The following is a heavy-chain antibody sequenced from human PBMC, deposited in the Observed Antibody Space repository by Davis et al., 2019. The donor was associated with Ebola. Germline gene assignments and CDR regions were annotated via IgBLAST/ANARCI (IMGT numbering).Heavy chain of an antibody. J-gene: IGHJ6*02. V-gene: IGHV3-33*01. CDR3: ARFPRGISYYFYGMDV. CDR1: GFTFSSYG. D-gene: IGHD3-16*01. Sequence: GESLKISCAASGFTFSSYGMHWVRQAPGKGLEWVAVIWYDGSNKYYADSVKGRFTISRDTSKNTLYLQMNSLRAEDTAVYYCARFPRGISYYFYGMDVWGQGTTVTVSS. CDR2: IWYDGSNK.